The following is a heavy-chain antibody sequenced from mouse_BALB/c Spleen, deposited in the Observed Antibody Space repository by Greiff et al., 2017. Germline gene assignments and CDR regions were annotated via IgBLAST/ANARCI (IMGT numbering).Heavy chain of an antibody. CDR3: ARHFLYDYGTRFAY. Sequence: EVKLQESGGDLVKPGGSLKLSCAASGFTFSSYGMSWVRQTPDKRLEWVATISSGGSYTYYPDSVKGRFTISRDNAKNTLYLQMSSLKSEDTAMYYCARHFLYDYGTRFAYWGQGTLVTVSA. CDR1: GFTFSSYG. D-gene: IGHD2-4*01. CDR2: ISSGGSYT. J-gene: IGHJ3*01. V-gene: IGHV5-6*01.